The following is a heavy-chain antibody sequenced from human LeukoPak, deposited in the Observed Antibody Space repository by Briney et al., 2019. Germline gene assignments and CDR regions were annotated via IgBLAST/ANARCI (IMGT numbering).Heavy chain of an antibody. D-gene: IGHD5-12*01. J-gene: IGHJ4*02. CDR1: GFTVSSNE. CDR3: AKAALRYSGYDSFFDY. V-gene: IGHV3-38-3*01. CDR2: ISGGST. Sequence: GGSLRLSCAASGFTVSSNEMSWVRQAPGKGLEWVSSISGGSTYYADSRKGRFTISRDNSKNSLYLQMNSLRAEDTALYYCAKAALRYSGYDSFFDYWGQGTLVTVSS.